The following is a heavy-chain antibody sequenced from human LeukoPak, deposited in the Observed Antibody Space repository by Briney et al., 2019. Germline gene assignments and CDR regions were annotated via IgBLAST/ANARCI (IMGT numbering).Heavy chain of an antibody. CDR2: IYYSGST. Sequence: SETLSLTCTVSGGSISSYYWSWIRQPPGKGLEWIGYIYYSGSTNYNPSLKSRVTISVDTSKNQFSLKMSSVTAADTAVYYCARYSSSSTFFDYWGQGTLVTVSS. V-gene: IGHV4-59*01. CDR1: GGSISSYY. CDR3: ARYSSSSTFFDY. J-gene: IGHJ4*02. D-gene: IGHD6-6*01.